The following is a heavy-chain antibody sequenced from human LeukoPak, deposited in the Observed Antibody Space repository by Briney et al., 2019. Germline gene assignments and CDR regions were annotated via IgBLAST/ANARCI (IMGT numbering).Heavy chain of an antibody. CDR3: ARVKVRFCSGGSCYYEHYFDY. D-gene: IGHD2-15*01. CDR1: GFTFSNYW. V-gene: IGHV3-74*01. J-gene: IGHJ4*02. Sequence: GGSLRLSCAASGFTFSNYWMRWVRQAPGKGLVWVSHINSDGSSTSYADSVKGRFTISRDNAENTLYLQMNTLRAEDTAVYYCARVKVRFCSGGSCYYEHYFDYWGQGTLVTVSS. CDR2: INSDGSST.